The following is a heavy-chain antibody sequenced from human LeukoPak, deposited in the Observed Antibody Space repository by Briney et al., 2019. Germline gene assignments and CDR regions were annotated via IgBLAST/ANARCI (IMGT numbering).Heavy chain of an antibody. CDR3: ASDGGRSNLAVL. J-gene: IGHJ4*02. Sequence: SETLSLTCTVSGGSIGSYYWSWMRQFAGNGLEWIGCIHNSGTTHYNPSLKSRVTIPVDTSKNQISLKLTSVTAADTAVYYCASDGGRSNLAVLWGQGTLVTVSS. CDR1: GGSIGSYY. D-gene: IGHD6-19*01. V-gene: IGHV4-4*07. CDR2: IHNSGTT.